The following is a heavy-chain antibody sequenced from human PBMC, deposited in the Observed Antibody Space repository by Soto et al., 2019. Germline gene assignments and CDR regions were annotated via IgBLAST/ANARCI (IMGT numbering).Heavy chain of an antibody. Sequence: VQLVESGGGLVQPGGSLRLSCAASGFSFNRHWMSWVRQAPGKGLQWVASIKRDGSEKYYVDSVKGRFTISRDNVKNSLSLQMNSLRAEDTAVYYCARDPYYYDSHYYYGMDVWGQGTTVTVSS. CDR1: GFSFNRHW. CDR2: IKRDGSEK. V-gene: IGHV3-7*01. J-gene: IGHJ6*02. D-gene: IGHD3-22*01. CDR3: ARDPYYYDSHYYYGMDV.